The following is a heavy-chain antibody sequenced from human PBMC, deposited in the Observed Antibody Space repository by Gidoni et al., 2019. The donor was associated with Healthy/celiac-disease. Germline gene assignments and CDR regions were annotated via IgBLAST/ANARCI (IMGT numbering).Heavy chain of an antibody. CDR3: ARGIAVAGIPTGWFDP. CDR1: GGSISSGSYY. J-gene: IGHJ5*02. D-gene: IGHD6-19*01. CDR2: IYTSGST. V-gene: IGHV4-61*02. Sequence: QVQLQESGPGLVKPSQTLSLTCTVSGGSISSGSYYWSWIRQPAGKGLEWIGRIYTSGSTNYNPSLKSRVTISVDTSKNQFSLKLSSVTAADTAVYYCARGIAVAGIPTGWFDPWGQGTLVTVSS.